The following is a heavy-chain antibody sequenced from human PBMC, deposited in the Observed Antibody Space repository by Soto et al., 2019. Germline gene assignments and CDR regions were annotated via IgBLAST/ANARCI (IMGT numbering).Heavy chain of an antibody. D-gene: IGHD6-19*01. CDR2: IYYSGST. V-gene: IGHV4-59*01. CDR1: GGSINNNY. Sequence: SETLSLTCSVSGGSINNNYWSWIRQPPGKGLEWIAYIYYSGSTTYNPSLESRATISVDTSRNQFSLTVNSVTAADTAVYYCAREGSGSLGMIWGQGTMVTVSS. J-gene: IGHJ3*02. CDR3: AREGSGSLGMI.